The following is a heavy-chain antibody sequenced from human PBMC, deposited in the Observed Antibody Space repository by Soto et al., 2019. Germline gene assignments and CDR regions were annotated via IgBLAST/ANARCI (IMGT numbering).Heavy chain of an antibody. V-gene: IGHV1-69*13. CDR2: IIPIFGTA. J-gene: IGHJ5*02. CDR3: ARGGGYSSGGENWFDP. CDR1: GGTFSSYA. Sequence: SVKVSCKASGGTFSSYAISWVRQAPGQGLEWMGGIIPIFGTANYAQKFQGRVTITADESTSTAYMELSSLRSEDTAVYYCARGGGYSSGGENWFDPWGQGTLVTVS. D-gene: IGHD6-19*01.